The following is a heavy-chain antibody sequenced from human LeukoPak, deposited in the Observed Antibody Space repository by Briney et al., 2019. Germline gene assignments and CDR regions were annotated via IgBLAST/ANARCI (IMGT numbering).Heavy chain of an antibody. CDR3: ARDRADYYGMDV. D-gene: IGHD3-10*01. CDR1: GGSITSDY. CDR2: FSYSGST. V-gene: IGHV4-59*08. J-gene: IGHJ6*02. Sequence: SETLPLTCTLSGGSITSDYWSWIRQSPGKGLEWIGYFSYSGSTHYSPSLTSRVAISVDTSRNQLSLKLRSVTAADTAVYYCARDRADYYGMDVWGQGTTVTVSS.